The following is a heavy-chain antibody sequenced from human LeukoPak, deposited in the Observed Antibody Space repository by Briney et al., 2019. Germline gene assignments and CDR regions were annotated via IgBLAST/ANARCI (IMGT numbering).Heavy chain of an antibody. CDR2: ISNDGRNK. V-gene: IGHV3-30*04. CDR3: ARGMVASDY. CDR1: GFTFSSYA. J-gene: IGHJ4*02. D-gene: IGHD2-15*01. Sequence: PGGSLRLSCAASGFTFSSYAIHWVRQAPGKGLEWVAVISNDGRNKLYADSVKGRFTISRDNSKNTLYLQMNNLRAEDTAVYYCARGMVASDYWGQGTLVTVSS.